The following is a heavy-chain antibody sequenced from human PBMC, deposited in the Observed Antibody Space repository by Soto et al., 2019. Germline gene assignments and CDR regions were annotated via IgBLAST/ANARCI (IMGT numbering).Heavy chain of an antibody. CDR3: ASWAGSGSGSYYSQGYYYGMEV. D-gene: IGHD3-10*01. J-gene: IGHJ6*01. CDR1: GGTVSSYA. Sequence: ASVXVAFRASGGTVSSYAIILLRQAPGQGLECMGGIIPIFGTANYAQKLQGRVTITADKSKSTAYMELSSLRSEDTAVYYRASWAGSGSGSYYSQGYYYGMEVWGQATTVTVYS. V-gene: IGHV1-69*06. CDR2: IIPIFGTA.